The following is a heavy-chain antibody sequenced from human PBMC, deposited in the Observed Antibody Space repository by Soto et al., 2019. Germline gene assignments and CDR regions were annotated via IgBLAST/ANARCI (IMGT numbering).Heavy chain of an antibody. CDR2: ISYDGSNK. CDR3: AKDFSDDYGDYG. D-gene: IGHD4-17*01. CDR1: GFTFSSYG. Sequence: QVQLVESGGGVVQPGRSLRLSCAASGFTFSSYGMHWVRQAPGKGLEWVAVISYDGSNKYYADSVKGRFTISRDNSKNTLYLQMNSLRAEDTAVYYCAKDFSDDYGDYGWGHGTLVTVSS. V-gene: IGHV3-30*18. J-gene: IGHJ4*01.